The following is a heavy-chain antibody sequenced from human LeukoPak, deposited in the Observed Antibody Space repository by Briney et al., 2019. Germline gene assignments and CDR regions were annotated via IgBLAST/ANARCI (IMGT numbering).Heavy chain of an antibody. J-gene: IGHJ4*02. Sequence: SETPSLTCTVSGGSISSSSYYWGWIHQPPGKGLEWIGSIYYSGSTYYNPSLKSRVTISVDTSKNQFSLKLSSVTAADTAVYYCATQFYDFWSGYARNYWGQGTLVTVSS. CDR3: ATQFYDFWSGYARNY. D-gene: IGHD3-3*01. V-gene: IGHV4-39*05. CDR1: GGSISSSSYY. CDR2: IYYSGST.